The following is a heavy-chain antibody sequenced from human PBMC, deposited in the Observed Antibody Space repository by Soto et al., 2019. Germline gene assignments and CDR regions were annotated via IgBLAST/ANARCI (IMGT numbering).Heavy chain of an antibody. D-gene: IGHD3-3*01. CDR3: AKAQTPRFYDFWSGPEPHDAFDI. V-gene: IGHV3-23*01. Sequence: GGSLRLSCAASGFTFSSYAMSWVRQAPGKGLEWVSAISGSGGSTYYADSVKGRFTISRDNSKNTLYLQMNSLRAEDTAVYYCAKAQTPRFYDFWSGPEPHDAFDIWGKGTMVTVSS. CDR1: GFTFSSYA. CDR2: ISGSGGST. J-gene: IGHJ3*02.